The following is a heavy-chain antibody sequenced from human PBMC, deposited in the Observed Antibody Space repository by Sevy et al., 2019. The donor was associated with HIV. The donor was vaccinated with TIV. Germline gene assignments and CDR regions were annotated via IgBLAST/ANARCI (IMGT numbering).Heavy chain of an antibody. D-gene: IGHD3-3*01. CDR1: GGSISSYY. J-gene: IGHJ3*02. CDR2: IYYSGST. CDR3: ARLSRNYDFWSGYADAFDI. Sequence: SETLSLTCTVSGGSISSYYWSWIRQPPGKGLEWIGYIYYSGSTNYNPSLKSRVTISVDTSKNQFSLKLSSVTAADTAVYYCARLSRNYDFWSGYADAFDIWGQGTMVTVSS. V-gene: IGHV4-59*01.